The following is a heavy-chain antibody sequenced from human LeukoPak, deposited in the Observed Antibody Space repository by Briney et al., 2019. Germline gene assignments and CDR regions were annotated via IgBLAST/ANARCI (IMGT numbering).Heavy chain of an antibody. Sequence: PGGSLRLSCAASGFTFSSYAMSWVRQAPGKGLEWVSAISGSGGSTYYADSVKGRFTISRDNSKNTLYLQMNSLRAEDTAVYFCAKDLLESSGAQGYNWFDPWGQGTLVTVSS. CDR2: ISGSGGST. D-gene: IGHD6-25*01. V-gene: IGHV3-23*01. CDR1: GFTFSSYA. J-gene: IGHJ5*02. CDR3: AKDLLESSGAQGYNWFDP.